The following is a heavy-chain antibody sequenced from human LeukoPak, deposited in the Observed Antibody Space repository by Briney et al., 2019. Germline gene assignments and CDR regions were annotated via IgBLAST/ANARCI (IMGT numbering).Heavy chain of an antibody. CDR3: ARDQGVEGNWFDP. CDR2: IYHSGST. J-gene: IGHJ5*02. D-gene: IGHD3-16*01. CDR1: GGSISYGGYS. V-gene: IGHV4-30-2*01. Sequence: NPSETLSLTCTVSGGSISYGGYSWSWIRQPPGKGLEWIGYIYHSGSTYYNPPLKSRVTMSVDRSKNQFSLKLSSVTAADTAVYYCARDQGVEGNWFDPWGQGTLVTVSS.